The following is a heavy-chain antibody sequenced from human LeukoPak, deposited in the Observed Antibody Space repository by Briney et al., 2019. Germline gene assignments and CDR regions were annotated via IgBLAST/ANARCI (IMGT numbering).Heavy chain of an antibody. CDR1: GFTFSGYA. CDR3: AKVDFMVRGVCLDY. V-gene: IGHV3-23*01. Sequence: GGSLRLSCAASGFTFSGYAMSWVRRAPGKGLEWVSAISGSGGSTYYADSVKGRFTISRDNSKNTLYLQMNSLRAEDTAVYYCAKVDFMVRGVCLDYWGQGTPVTVSS. CDR2: ISGSGGST. D-gene: IGHD3-10*01. J-gene: IGHJ4*02.